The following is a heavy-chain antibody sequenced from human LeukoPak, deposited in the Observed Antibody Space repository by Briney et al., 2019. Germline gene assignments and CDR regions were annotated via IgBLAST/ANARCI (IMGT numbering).Heavy chain of an antibody. CDR1: GYSISSGYY. V-gene: IGHV4-38-2*01. Sequence: SETLSVTCAVSGYSISSGYYWGWIRQPPGKGLEWIGSIYHSGSTYYNPSLKSRVTISVDTSKNQFSLKLSSVTAADTAVYYCARVVVVVAAGEYYFDYWGQGTLVTVSS. CDR3: ARVVVVVAAGEYYFDY. J-gene: IGHJ4*02. D-gene: IGHD2-15*01. CDR2: IYHSGST.